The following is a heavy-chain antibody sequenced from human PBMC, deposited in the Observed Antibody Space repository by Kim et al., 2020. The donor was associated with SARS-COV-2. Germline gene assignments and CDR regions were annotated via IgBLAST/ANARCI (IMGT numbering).Heavy chain of an antibody. Sequence: GGSLRLSCAASGFTFSSYSMNWVRQAPGKGLEWVSSISSSSSYIYYADSVKGRFTISRDNAKNSLYLQMNSLRAEDTAVYYCASILRGYSGYGWGQGTLVTVSS. V-gene: IGHV3-21*01. CDR3: ASILRGYSGYG. CDR2: ISSSSSYI. J-gene: IGHJ4*02. D-gene: IGHD5-12*01. CDR1: GFTFSSYS.